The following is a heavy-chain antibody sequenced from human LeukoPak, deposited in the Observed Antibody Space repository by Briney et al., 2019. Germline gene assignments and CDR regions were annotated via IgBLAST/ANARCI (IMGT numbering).Heavy chain of an antibody. V-gene: IGHV1-8*01. Sequence: ASVKVSCKASGYTFTSYDINWVRQATGQGLEWMGWMNPNSGNTGYAQKFQGRVTMTRNTSISSAYMELSSLRSEDTAVYYCASQDDILTGYSSWGQGTLVTVSS. CDR1: GYTFTSYD. J-gene: IGHJ5*02. CDR2: MNPNSGNT. D-gene: IGHD3-9*01. CDR3: ASQDDILTGYSS.